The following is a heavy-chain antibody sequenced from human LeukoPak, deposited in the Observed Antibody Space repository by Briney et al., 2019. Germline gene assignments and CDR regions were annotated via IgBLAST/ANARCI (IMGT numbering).Heavy chain of an antibody. CDR1: GFTFSSYA. D-gene: IGHD4-17*01. CDR3: ARVSDYGDYEGAFDI. V-gene: IGHV3-30-3*01. J-gene: IGHJ3*02. CDR2: ISYDGSNK. Sequence: GGSLRLSCAASGFTFSSYAMHWVRQAPGKGLEWVAVISYDGSNKYYADSVKGRFTISRDNSKNTLYLQMNSLRAEDTAVYYCARVSDYGDYEGAFDIWGQGTMVTVSS.